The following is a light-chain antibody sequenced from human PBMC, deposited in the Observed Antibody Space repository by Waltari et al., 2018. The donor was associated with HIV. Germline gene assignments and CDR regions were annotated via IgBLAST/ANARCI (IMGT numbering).Light chain of an antibody. J-gene: IGLJ3*02. Sequence: QSVLTQPASVSGSPGQSITISCTGTSSDIGSYDYVSWYQQHPGKAPKLIIFDVTNRPSGVSSRFSASKSGNTASLTISGLQPVDEADYYCSSYTDISNEVFGGGTKLTVL. CDR3: SSYTDISNEV. V-gene: IGLV2-14*03. CDR2: DVT. CDR1: SSDIGSYDY.